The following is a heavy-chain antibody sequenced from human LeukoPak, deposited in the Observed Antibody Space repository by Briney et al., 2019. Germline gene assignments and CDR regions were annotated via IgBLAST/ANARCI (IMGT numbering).Heavy chain of an antibody. CDR3: ARATIYYYYGMDV. Sequence: KFQGRVTITRDTSASTAYMELSSLRSEDTAVYYCARATIYYYYGMDVWGQGTTVTVSS. J-gene: IGHJ6*02. V-gene: IGHV1-3*01.